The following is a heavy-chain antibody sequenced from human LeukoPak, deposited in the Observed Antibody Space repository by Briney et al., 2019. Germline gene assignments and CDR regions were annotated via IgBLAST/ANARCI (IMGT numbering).Heavy chain of an antibody. CDR2: IKHNGDEL. Sequence: PGGSLRLSCAASGFTFSSYWMTWVRQAPGKGLERVANIKHNGDELNYVGSVEGRFTISRDNAKNSLYLHMTSLRAEDTAVYYCARELRTFDSWGQGTLVTVSS. V-gene: IGHV3-7*01. J-gene: IGHJ4*02. D-gene: IGHD3-16*01. CDR1: GFTFSSYW. CDR3: ARELRTFDS.